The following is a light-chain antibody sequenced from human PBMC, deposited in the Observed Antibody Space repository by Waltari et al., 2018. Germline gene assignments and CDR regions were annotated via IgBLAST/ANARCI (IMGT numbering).Light chain of an antibody. Sequence: DIEMTQSPDSLGVSLGERATITCKSSPNLFYSPKNKNYLAWYQQKRGQPPRLLISWASTRESGVPDRFSGSGSGTYFTLTISSLQAEDVAVYYCHQYYTTPRTFGQGTKLEIK. V-gene: IGKV4-1*01. CDR2: WAS. J-gene: IGKJ2*01. CDR3: HQYYTTPRT. CDR1: PNLFYSPKNKNY.